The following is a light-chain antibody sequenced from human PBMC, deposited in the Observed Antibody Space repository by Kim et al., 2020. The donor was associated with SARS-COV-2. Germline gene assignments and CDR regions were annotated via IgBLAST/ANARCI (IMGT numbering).Light chain of an antibody. CDR3: NSRDSSGNHWV. J-gene: IGLJ3*02. CDR2: GKN. V-gene: IGLV3-19*01. CDR1: RLRSYY. Sequence: ALGQTVRITCQGDRLRSYYASWYQQKPGQAPVLVTYGKNNRPSGIPDRFAGSNSGNTASLTITGAQAEDEADYYCNSRDSSGNHWVFGGGTQLTVL.